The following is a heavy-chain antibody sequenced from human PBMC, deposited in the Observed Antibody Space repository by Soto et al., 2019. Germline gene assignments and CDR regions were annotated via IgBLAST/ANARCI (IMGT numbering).Heavy chain of an antibody. Sequence: GGSLRLSCAASGFTFSSYAMSWVRQAPGKGLEWVSAISGSGGSTYYADSVKGRFTISRDNSKNTLYLQMNSLRAEDTAVYYCATHKHGDVPEGDAFDIWGQGTMVTVSS. CDR3: ATHKHGDVPEGDAFDI. CDR2: ISGSGGST. V-gene: IGHV3-23*01. D-gene: IGHD4-17*01. CDR1: GFTFSSYA. J-gene: IGHJ3*02.